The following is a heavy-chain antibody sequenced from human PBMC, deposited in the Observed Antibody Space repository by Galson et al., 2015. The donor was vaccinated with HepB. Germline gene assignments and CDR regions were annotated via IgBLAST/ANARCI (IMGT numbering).Heavy chain of an antibody. CDR3: TAKLDTAASFDD. V-gene: IGHV3-73*01. CDR2: VSSGAHSYST. CDR1: GFSFSGSD. J-gene: IGHJ4*02. Sequence: SLRLSCAASGFSFSGSDMHWVRRAPGRGLEWVGHVSSGAHSYSTDYAESVKGRFTISRDDSTNTAYLHLKSLKIEDTAFYYCTAKLDTAASFDDWGQGTLVTVSS. D-gene: IGHD5-18*01.